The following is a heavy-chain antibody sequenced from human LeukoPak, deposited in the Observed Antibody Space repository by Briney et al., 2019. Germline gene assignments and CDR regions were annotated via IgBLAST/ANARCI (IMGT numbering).Heavy chain of an antibody. CDR1: GFTFSTYG. J-gene: IGHJ6*03. Sequence: GGSLRLSCAASGFTFSTYGMSWVRQAPGKGLEWVSATSSSGYSTYYADSVKGRFIISRDNSKNTLYLQMNSLRAEDTAVYYCAGGSYYSYYYMDVWGKGTTVTVSS. V-gene: IGHV3-23*01. CDR3: AGGSYYSYYYMDV. CDR2: TSSSGYST. D-gene: IGHD2-15*01.